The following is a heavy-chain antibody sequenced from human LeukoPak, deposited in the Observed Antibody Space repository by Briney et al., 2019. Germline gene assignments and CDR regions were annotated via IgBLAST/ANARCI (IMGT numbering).Heavy chain of an antibody. V-gene: IGHV4-59*01. D-gene: IGHD2-15*01. CDR3: ARGLLGSKGIFGS. CDR1: GGSINYYY. CDR2: IYYTGSA. Sequence: SETLSLTCTASGGSINYYYWSWIRQPPGKGLEWIGYIYYTGSANYNPSLKSPVTISLDTSKTQFSLNLNSVTAADTAVYYCARGLLGSKGIFGSWGQGTLVTVSS. J-gene: IGHJ4*02.